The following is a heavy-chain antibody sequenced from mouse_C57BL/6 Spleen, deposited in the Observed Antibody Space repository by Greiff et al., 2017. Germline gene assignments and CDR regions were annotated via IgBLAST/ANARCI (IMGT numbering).Heavy chain of an antibody. CDR3: ARDYGSSDGYFDV. D-gene: IGHD1-1*01. CDR2: INPYNGGT. V-gene: IGHV1-19*01. J-gene: IGHJ1*03. CDR1: GYTFTDYY. Sequence: VQLQQSGPVLVKPGASVKMSCKASGYTFTDYYMNWVKQSHGKSLEWIGVINPYNGGTSYNQKFKGKATLTVDKSSSTAYMELNSLTSEDSAVYYCARDYGSSDGYFDVWGTGTTVTVSS.